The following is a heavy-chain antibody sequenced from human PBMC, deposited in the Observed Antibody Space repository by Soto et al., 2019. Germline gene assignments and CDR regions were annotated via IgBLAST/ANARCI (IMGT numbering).Heavy chain of an antibody. J-gene: IGHJ6*02. CDR3: AKDVRQWLVPRYYYYGMDV. Sequence: EVQLLESGGGLVQPGGSLRLSCAASGFTFSSYAMSWVRQAPGKGLEWVSAISGSGGSTYYADSVKGRFTISRDNSKSTLYLQMNSLRAEDTAVYYCAKDVRQWLVPRYYYYGMDVWGQGTTVTVSS. CDR2: ISGSGGST. CDR1: GFTFSSYA. D-gene: IGHD6-19*01. V-gene: IGHV3-23*01.